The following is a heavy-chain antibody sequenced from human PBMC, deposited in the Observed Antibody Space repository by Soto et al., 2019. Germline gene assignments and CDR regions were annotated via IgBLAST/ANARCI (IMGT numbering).Heavy chain of an antibody. Sequence: QVQLVESGGGVVQPGRSLRLSCAASGFTFSSYAMHWVRQAPGKGLEWVAVISYDGSNKYYADSVKGRFTISRDNSKNTLYLQMNSLRAEDTAVYYCARDGASEGMDVWGQGTMVTVSS. CDR3: ARDGASEGMDV. D-gene: IGHD3-16*01. J-gene: IGHJ6*02. V-gene: IGHV3-30-3*01. CDR1: GFTFSSYA. CDR2: ISYDGSNK.